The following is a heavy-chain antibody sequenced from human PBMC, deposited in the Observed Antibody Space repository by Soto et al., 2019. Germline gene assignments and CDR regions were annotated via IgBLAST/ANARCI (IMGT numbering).Heavy chain of an antibody. J-gene: IGHJ3*02. CDR1: GYTFTSYG. D-gene: IGHD4-17*01. V-gene: IGHV1-18*01. CDR2: ISAYNCNT. Sequence: ASVKVSWKASGYTFTSYGISWVRQAPGQGLEWMGWISAYNCNTNYAQKLQGRVTMTTDTSTSTAYMELRSLRSDDTAVYYCARDSRYGDSNDAFDIWGQGTMVTVSS. CDR3: ARDSRYGDSNDAFDI.